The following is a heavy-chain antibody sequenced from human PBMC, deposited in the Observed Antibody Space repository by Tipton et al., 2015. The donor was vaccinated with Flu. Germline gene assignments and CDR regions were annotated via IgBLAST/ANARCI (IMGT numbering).Heavy chain of an antibody. CDR3: ARDTGVYYSGYGMDV. V-gene: IGHV4-4*07. CDR2: VYTSGTT. D-gene: IGHD3-10*01. J-gene: IGHJ6*02. Sequence: TLSLTCNVSGGSISGYYWSWIRQPAGKGLEWIGRVYTSGTTNYNPSLKSQVTMSLDTSKNQFSLKLSSVTAADTAVYYCARDTGVYYSGYGMDVWGQGTTVTVSS. CDR1: GGSISGYY.